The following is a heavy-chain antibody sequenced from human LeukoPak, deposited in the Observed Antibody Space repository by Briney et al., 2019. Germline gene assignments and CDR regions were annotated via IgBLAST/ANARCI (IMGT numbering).Heavy chain of an antibody. D-gene: IGHD4-17*01. J-gene: IGHJ5*02. CDR3: ARGMTTVTTWFDP. CDR1: GFTLSNYN. CDR2: ISSSSYI. V-gene: IGHV3-21*01. Sequence: GGSLRLSCAASGFTLSNYNMNWVRQAPGKGLEWVSSISSSSYIYYADSVKGRFTISRDNAKNSLYLQMNSLRAEDTAVYYCARGMTTVTTWFDPWGQGTLVTVSS.